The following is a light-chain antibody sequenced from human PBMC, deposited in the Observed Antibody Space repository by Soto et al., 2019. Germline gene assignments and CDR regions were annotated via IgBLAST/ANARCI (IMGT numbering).Light chain of an antibody. CDR2: GAS. CDR1: QSIHNN. CDR3: QQYGSSPRT. V-gene: IGKV3D-15*02. Sequence: EIVMTQSPGTQSASPGERATLSCRASQSIHNNLAWYQQKPGQAPRLLIYGASTRATGIPAGFSGSGSGTEFTLTISRLEPEDFAVYCCQQYGSSPRTFGQGTKVDI. J-gene: IGKJ1*01.